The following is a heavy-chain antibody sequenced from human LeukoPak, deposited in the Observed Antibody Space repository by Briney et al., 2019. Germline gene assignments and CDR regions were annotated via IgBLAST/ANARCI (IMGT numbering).Heavy chain of an antibody. CDR3: VSCTAVACS. V-gene: IGHV3-7*05. CDR2: IKQDGSEI. CDR1: GFTFSTYW. D-gene: IGHD6-19*01. Sequence: GGSLRLSCAASGFTFSTYWMSWLRQAPGKGLEWVAHIKQDGSEIYYVDSVKGRFTISRDNGKNSLFLQMNSLRAEDTAVYYCVSCTAVACSWGQGTLVTVSS. J-gene: IGHJ5*02.